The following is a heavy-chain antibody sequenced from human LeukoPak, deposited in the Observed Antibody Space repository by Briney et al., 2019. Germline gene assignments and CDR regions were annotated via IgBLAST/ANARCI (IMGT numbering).Heavy chain of an antibody. CDR1: GFTFSSYG. Sequence: GRSLRLSCAASGFTFSSYGMHWVRQAPGKGLEWVAVISYDGSNKYYADSVKGRFTISRDNSKNTLYLQMNSLRAEDTAVYYCAKRRMDVWGQGTAVTVSS. CDR3: AKRRMDV. V-gene: IGHV3-30*18. J-gene: IGHJ6*02. CDR2: ISYDGSNK.